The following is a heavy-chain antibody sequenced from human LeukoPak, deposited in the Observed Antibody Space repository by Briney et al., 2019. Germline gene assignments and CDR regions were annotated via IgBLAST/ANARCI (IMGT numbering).Heavy chain of an antibody. J-gene: IGHJ4*02. CDR3: AGNYDILTGVDY. Sequence: SETLSLTCTVSGGSISSYSWSWIRQPAGKVLEWIGRIYTSGSANYNPALKSRVTMSVDTSKNKFPLKLSSVTAADTAVYYCAGNYDILTGVDYWGQGTLVTVSS. CDR2: IYTSGSA. D-gene: IGHD3-9*01. CDR1: GGSISSYS. V-gene: IGHV4-4*07.